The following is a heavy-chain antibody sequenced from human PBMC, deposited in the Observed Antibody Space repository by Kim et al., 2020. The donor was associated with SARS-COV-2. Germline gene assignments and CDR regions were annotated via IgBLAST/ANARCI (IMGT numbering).Heavy chain of an antibody. CDR3: ARADIMITFGGVIASGSNMDV. J-gene: IGHJ6*02. CDR2: IIPIFGTA. Sequence: SVKVSCKASGGTFSSYAISWVRQAPGQGLEWMGGIIPIFGTANYAQKFQGRVTITADESTSTAYMELSSLRSEDMAVYYCARADIMITFGGVIASGSNMDVWGQGTTVTVSS. CDR1: GGTFSSYA. D-gene: IGHD3-16*02. V-gene: IGHV1-69*13.